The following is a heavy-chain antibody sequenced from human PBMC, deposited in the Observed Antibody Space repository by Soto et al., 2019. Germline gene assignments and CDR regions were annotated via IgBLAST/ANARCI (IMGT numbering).Heavy chain of an antibody. J-gene: IGHJ5*02. CDR3: ARQRYMGVWFDP. V-gene: IGHV4-30-2*01. D-gene: IGHD1-26*01. CDR2: IYHSGST. Sequence: PSETLSLTCAVSGVSISSGGYSWSWIRQPPGKGLEWIGYIYHSGSTYYNPSLKSRVTISVDTSKNQFSLKLSSVTAADTAVYYCARQRYMGVWFDPWGQGTLVTVSS. CDR1: GVSISSGGYS.